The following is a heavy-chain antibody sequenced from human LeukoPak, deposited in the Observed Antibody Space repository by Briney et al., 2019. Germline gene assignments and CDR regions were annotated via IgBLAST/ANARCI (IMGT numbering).Heavy chain of an antibody. V-gene: IGHV4-31*03. D-gene: IGHD1-26*01. CDR1: GVSISSGGYY. CDR2: IYYSGST. Sequence: SETLSLTCTVSGVSISSGGYYWSWIRQHPGKGLEWIGYIYYSGSTYYNPSLKSRVTISVDTSKNQFSLKLSSVTAADTAVCYYARELIAGVGYFDYWGQGTLVTVSS. J-gene: IGHJ4*02. CDR3: ARELIAGVGYFDY.